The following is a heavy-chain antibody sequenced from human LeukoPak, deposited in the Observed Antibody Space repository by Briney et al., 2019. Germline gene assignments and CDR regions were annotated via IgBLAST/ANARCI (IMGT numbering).Heavy chain of an antibody. Sequence: SETLSLTCTVSGDSIRSNYWSWFRQPPGQGLEWIGYIYYSGSIKYNPSLNGRATISADTAKNHLSLNLTSVTAADTAVYYCARDLGGVTAPGGTFGPWGQGTLVTVSS. D-gene: IGHD1-1*01. CDR3: ARDLGGVTAPGGTFGP. CDR2: IYYSGSI. CDR1: GDSIRSNY. J-gene: IGHJ5*02. V-gene: IGHV4-59*01.